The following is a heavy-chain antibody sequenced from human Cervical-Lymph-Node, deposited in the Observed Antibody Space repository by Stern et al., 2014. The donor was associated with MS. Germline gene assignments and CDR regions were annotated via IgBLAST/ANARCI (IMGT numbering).Heavy chain of an antibody. CDR1: GYSFTHFA. J-gene: IGHJ4*02. D-gene: IGHD4-17*01. V-gene: IGHV7-4-1*02. CDR2: INTNAGNP. CDR3: ARDPHDYGDRFDY. Sequence: VQLVQSGSELKKPGASVKVSCKASGYSFTHFALNWVRHAPGQGLQWMGWINTNAGNPSYAQAFTGRFVFSLDTSVSTAYLQISSPKAEDTAVYYCARDPHDYGDRFDYWGQGTLVTVSS.